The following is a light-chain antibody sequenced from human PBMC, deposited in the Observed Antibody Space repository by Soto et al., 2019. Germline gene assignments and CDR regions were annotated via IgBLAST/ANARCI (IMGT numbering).Light chain of an antibody. J-gene: IGLJ1*01. CDR3: CSYANSSTYV. Sequence: QSALTQAASVSGSPGQSISISCTGTSSDVGSYNFVSWYQQHPGKAPKLMIYDVTKRPSGVSDRFSGSRSGNTASLTISGLQAEDEADYYCCSYANSSTYVFGSGTKLTVL. V-gene: IGLV2-23*02. CDR2: DVT. CDR1: SSDVGSYNF.